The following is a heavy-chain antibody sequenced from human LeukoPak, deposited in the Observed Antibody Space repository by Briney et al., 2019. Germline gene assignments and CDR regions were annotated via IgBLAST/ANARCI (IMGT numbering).Heavy chain of an antibody. CDR3: AKDPYGTRYFDY. V-gene: IGHV3-23*01. CDR1: GFTFSSHA. CDR2: LSGSGYNT. D-gene: IGHD2-2*01. Sequence: AGGSLRLSCAASGFTFSSHALSWVRQAPGKGLEXXXSLSGSGYNTYYADSVKGRFTISRDNSKNTVYLQMNSLRAEDTAVYYCAKDPYGTRYFDYWGQGTLVTVSS. J-gene: IGHJ4*02.